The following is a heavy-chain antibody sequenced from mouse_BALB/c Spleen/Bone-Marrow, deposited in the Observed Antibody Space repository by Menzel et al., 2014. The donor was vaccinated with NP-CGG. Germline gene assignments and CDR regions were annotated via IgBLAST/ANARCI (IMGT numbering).Heavy chain of an antibody. CDR3: ARDYYGSLYAMDY. D-gene: IGHD1-1*01. Sequence: VQLQQSGPGLVAPSQSLSITCTVSGFSLTGYGVHWVRQPPGKGLEWLGVIWAGGSTNYNSALMSRLSISKDNSKSXVVLKMNSLQTDDTAVYYCARDYYGSLYAMDYWGQGTSVTVSS. J-gene: IGHJ4*01. V-gene: IGHV2-9*02. CDR1: GFSLTGYG. CDR2: IWAGGST.